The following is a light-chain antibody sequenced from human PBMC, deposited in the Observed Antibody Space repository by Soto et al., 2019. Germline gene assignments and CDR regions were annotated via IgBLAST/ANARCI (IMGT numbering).Light chain of an antibody. Sequence: EIVLTQSPATLSLSPGARDPLSCRASQSISSSLAWYQQNPGQAPRLLIFDASNRATGIPVRFSGSGSGTDFTLTISSLEPDDFTVYYCQQHSDWPLTFGGGTKVDI. J-gene: IGKJ4*01. CDR2: DAS. V-gene: IGKV3-11*01. CDR1: QSISSS. CDR3: QQHSDWPLT.